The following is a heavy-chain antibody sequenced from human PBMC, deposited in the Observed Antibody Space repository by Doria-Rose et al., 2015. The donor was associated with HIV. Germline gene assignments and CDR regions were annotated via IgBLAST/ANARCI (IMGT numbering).Heavy chain of an antibody. Sequence: GGSISSYYWNWIRQPPGKGLEWIGYIYSSGSTHYNSSLKSRVTISIDTSKNQFSLKLSSVTAADTAVYYCARFRPSRGIYYSLDVWGKGTRSPSP. CDR3: ARFRPSRGIYYSLDV. V-gene: IGHV4-4*09. CDR2: IYSSGST. D-gene: IGHD3-10*01. CDR1: GGSISSYY. J-gene: IGHJ6*03.